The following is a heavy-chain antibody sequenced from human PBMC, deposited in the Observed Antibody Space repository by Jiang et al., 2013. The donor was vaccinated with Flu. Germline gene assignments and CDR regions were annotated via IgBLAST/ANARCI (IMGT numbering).Heavy chain of an antibody. J-gene: IGHJ4*02. CDR1: GGSISSSSYY. V-gene: IGHV4-39*01. D-gene: IGHD2-15*01. CDR3: ARHVWSCSGGSCYSVDY. Sequence: SGSGLVKPSETLSLTCTVSGGSISSSSYYWGWIRQPPGKGLEWIGSIYYSGSTYYNPSLKSRVTISVDTSKNQFSLKLSSVTAADTAVYYCARHVWSCSGGSCYSVDYWGQGTLVTVSS. CDR2: IYYSGST.